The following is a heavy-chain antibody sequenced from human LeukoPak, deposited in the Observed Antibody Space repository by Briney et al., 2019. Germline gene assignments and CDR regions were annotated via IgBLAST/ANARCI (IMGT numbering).Heavy chain of an antibody. D-gene: IGHD3-10*01. CDR3: ARLSYDYYCYYYMDV. CDR2: IYYSGST. CDR1: GGSISSSSYY. J-gene: IGHJ6*03. V-gene: IGHV4-39*07. Sequence: SETLSLTCTVSGGSISSSSYYWGWIRQPPGKGLEWIGSIYYSGSTYYNPSLKSRVTISVDTSKNQFSLKLSSVTAADTAVYYCARLSYDYYCYYYMDVWGKGTTVTVSS.